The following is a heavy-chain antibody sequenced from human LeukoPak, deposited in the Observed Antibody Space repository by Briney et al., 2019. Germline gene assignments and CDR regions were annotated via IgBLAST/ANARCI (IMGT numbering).Heavy chain of an antibody. CDR1: GFTFSSYW. CDR3: AKAPVTSCRGAFCYPFAC. CDR2: ISGSGTNT. D-gene: IGHD2-15*01. J-gene: IGHJ4*02. Sequence: GGSLTLSCAASGFTFSSYWMSWVRQAPGKGLEWVAVISGSGTNTDYADSMKGRITTSRDNTKNTLYLQINSLRAAETAVYYCAKAPVTSCRGAFCYPFACWGQGSLVTLSS. V-gene: IGHV3-23*01.